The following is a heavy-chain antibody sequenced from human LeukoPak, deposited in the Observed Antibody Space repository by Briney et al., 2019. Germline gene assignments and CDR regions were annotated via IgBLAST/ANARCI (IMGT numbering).Heavy chain of an antibody. Sequence: GASVKVSCKASGYTFAGSYLHWVRQAPGQGLEWMGWISGSNGNTNYAQKFLGRVTMTADTSTSTAYMELRSLTSDDTAVYYCARSGRGTYYYFDLWGQGTLVTVSS. CDR2: ISGSNGNT. V-gene: IGHV1-18*04. D-gene: IGHD5-12*01. CDR1: GYTFAGSY. J-gene: IGHJ4*02. CDR3: ARSGRGTYYYFDL.